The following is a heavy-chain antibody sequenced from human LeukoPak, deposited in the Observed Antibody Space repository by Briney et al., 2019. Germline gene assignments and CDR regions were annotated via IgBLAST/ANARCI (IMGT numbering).Heavy chain of an antibody. V-gene: IGHV3-30*03. J-gene: IGHJ5*02. CDR1: GFTFSDYG. D-gene: IGHD6-19*01. Sequence: GGSLRLSCGASGFTFSDYGMHWVRQAPGKGLEWVAVISYDGSNKYYADSVKGRFTISRDNSKNTLYLQMNSLRSEDTAVYYCARRLSGWRGGNWFDPWGQGTLVTVSS. CDR2: ISYDGSNK. CDR3: ARRLSGWRGGNWFDP.